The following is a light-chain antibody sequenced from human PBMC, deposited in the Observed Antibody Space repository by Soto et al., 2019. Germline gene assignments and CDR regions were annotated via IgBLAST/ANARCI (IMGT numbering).Light chain of an antibody. Sequence: EIVMTQSPATLSVSTGERATLSCRASQSVSSDLAWYHQKPGQAPRLLIYGASTRATGIPARFSGSGSGTEFTLTINSLQSEDFAVYYCQQYNNWPRTFAQGTKVDIK. CDR1: QSVSSD. J-gene: IGKJ1*01. CDR3: QQYNNWPRT. CDR2: GAS. V-gene: IGKV3-15*01.